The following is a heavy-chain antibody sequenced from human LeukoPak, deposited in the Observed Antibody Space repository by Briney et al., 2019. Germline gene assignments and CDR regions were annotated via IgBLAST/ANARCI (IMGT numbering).Heavy chain of an antibody. D-gene: IGHD3-16*01. CDR2: INPNSGGT. V-gene: IGHV1-2*06. J-gene: IGHJ4*02. Sequence: VKVSCKASGYTFTGYYMHWVRQAPGQGLEWMGRINPNSGGTNYAQKFQGRLSISFDTSANTAYMELTSLTSEDTAVYFCARDISRGALGAYGPFDFWGQGTLVAVSS. CDR1: GYTFTGYY. CDR3: ARDISRGALGAYGPFDF.